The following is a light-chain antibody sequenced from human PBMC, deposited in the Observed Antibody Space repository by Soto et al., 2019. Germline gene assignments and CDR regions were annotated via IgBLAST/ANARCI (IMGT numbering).Light chain of an antibody. J-gene: IGKJ1*01. V-gene: IGKV1-39*01. CDR1: QSIGVF. CDR3: HQTYANPWT. Sequence: DIQMTQSPPSLSASVGDGVTITCRASQSIGVFLNWYQVRPGRAPKLLIHVASSLQTGAPSRFSGSGSGTDFTLTISSLQPEDFATYYCHQTYANPWTFGQGTKVEIK. CDR2: VAS.